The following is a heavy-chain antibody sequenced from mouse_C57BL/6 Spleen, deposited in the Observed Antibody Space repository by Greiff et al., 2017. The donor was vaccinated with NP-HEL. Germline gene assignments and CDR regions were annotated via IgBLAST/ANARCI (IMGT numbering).Heavy chain of an antibody. Sequence: EVMLVESGGGLVKPGGSLKLSCAASGFTFSGYAMSWVRQTPEKRLEWVASISSGGSYIYYADTVKGRFTISRGNARNTLYLQMSSLKSEDKAIEYCTRAPCSYGSNNALDYWGQGTTLTVSS. CDR1: GFTFSGYA. CDR3: TRAPCSYGSNNALDY. D-gene: IGHD1-1*01. CDR2: ISSGGSYI. J-gene: IGHJ2*01. V-gene: IGHV5-9-1*02.